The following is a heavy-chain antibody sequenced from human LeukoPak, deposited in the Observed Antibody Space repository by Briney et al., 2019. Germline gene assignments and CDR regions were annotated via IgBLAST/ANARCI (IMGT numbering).Heavy chain of an antibody. V-gene: IGHV3-74*01. D-gene: IGHD5-18*01. CDR1: GFTFSSYW. Sequence: GGSLRLSCAVSGFTFSSYWMHWVRQAPGKGLVWVSRINSDGSSTSYAGSVKGRFTISREKAKNTLYLQKNSLRAEVTAVYYCARDRGQQYTAMLTGYWFDPWGQGTLVTVSS. J-gene: IGHJ5*02. CDR2: INSDGSST. CDR3: ARDRGQQYTAMLTGYWFDP.